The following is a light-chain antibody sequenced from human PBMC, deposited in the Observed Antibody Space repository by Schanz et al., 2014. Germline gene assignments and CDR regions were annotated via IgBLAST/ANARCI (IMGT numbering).Light chain of an antibody. CDR1: QSISTY. Sequence: DIQMTQSPSSLSASVGDRVTITCRASQSISTYLNWYQQKPGKAPQVLIYDASSLQSGVPSRFSGGGSGTDFTLSISSLQPEDFATYYCQQSYSTTWTFGQGTKVDIE. J-gene: IGKJ1*01. CDR3: QQSYSTTWT. V-gene: IGKV1-39*01. CDR2: DAS.